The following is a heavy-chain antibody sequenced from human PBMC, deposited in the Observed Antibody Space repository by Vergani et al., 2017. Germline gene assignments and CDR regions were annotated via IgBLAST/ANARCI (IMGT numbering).Heavy chain of an antibody. V-gene: IGHV5-10-1*01. D-gene: IGHD5-18*01. CDR1: GYSFSSYW. J-gene: IGHJ5*02. Sequence: EVQLVQSGAEVKKPGESLRISCKGSGYSFSSYWISWVRQMPGKGLEWMGRIDPSDSYTNYSPSFQGHVTISPDKSISTAYLQWSSLKASDTAMYYCAKSRIGYSYGLGGSYWFDPWGQGTLVTVSS. CDR3: AKSRIGYSYGLGGSYWFDP. CDR2: IDPSDSYT.